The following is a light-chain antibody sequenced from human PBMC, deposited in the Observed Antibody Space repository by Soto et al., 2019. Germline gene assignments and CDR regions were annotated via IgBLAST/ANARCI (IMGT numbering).Light chain of an antibody. J-gene: IGLJ2*01. V-gene: IGLV2-11*01. CDR2: DVT. Sequence: QSVLTQPRSVSGSPGQSVTISCTGTISDVAGYNYVSWYQHHPGKAPKLLISDVTKRPSWVPDRFSGSKSGSTASLTISELQGEDEADYYCSSYTTNNTVVFGGGTKLTVL. CDR3: SSYTTNNTVV. CDR1: ISDVAGYNY.